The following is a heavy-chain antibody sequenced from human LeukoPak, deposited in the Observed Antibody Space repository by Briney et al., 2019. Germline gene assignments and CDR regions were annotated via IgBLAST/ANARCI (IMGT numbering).Heavy chain of an antibody. Sequence: GSLRLSCAASGFTFSNYWMSWIRQPPGKGLEWIGSIYHSGSTYYNPSLKSRVTISVDTSKNQFSLKLSSVTAADTAVYYCARQGATSYWFDPWGQGTLVTVSS. CDR3: ARQGATSYWFDP. D-gene: IGHD4/OR15-4a*01. CDR2: IYHSGST. J-gene: IGHJ5*02. CDR1: GFTFSNYW. V-gene: IGHV4-38-2*01.